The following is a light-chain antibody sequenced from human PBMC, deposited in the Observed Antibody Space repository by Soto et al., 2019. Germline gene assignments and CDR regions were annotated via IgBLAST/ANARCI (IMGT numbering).Light chain of an antibody. V-gene: IGLV3-21*02. Sequence: SYVLTQPPSVSVAPGQTARITCGGNNIGSKSVHWYQQKPGQAPVLVVDDDSDRSSGLPERFSGSNSGNTATLTISRVEAGDEAYYFWHVWDSRSEHVFGTGTKLTVL. CDR2: DDS. CDR3: HVWDSRSEHV. CDR1: NIGSKS. J-gene: IGLJ1*01.